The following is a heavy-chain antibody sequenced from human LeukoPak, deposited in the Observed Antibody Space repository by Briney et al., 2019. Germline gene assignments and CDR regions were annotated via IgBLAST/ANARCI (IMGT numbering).Heavy chain of an antibody. CDR1: GFTFSSYS. Sequence: GGSLRLSCAASGFTFSSYSMNWVGQAPGKGLEWVSSISSSSSYIYYADSVKGRFTISRDNAKNSLYLQMNSLRAEDTAVYYCARERWFGESTPNWFDPWGQGTLVTVSS. D-gene: IGHD3-10*01. CDR3: ARERWFGESTPNWFDP. V-gene: IGHV3-21*01. CDR2: ISSSSSYI. J-gene: IGHJ5*02.